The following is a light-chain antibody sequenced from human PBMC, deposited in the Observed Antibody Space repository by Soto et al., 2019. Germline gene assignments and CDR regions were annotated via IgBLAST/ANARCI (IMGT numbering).Light chain of an antibody. V-gene: IGLV2-14*01. CDR3: SSYTSSSRV. Sequence: QSALTQPASVSGSPGQSITISCTGNSSDVGGYNYVSWYQQHPGKAPKLMIYDVSNRPSGVSNRFSGSKSGNTASLTISGLQAEDEADYYCSSYTSSSRVFGGGTQLTV. CDR1: SSDVGGYNY. CDR2: DVS. J-gene: IGLJ3*02.